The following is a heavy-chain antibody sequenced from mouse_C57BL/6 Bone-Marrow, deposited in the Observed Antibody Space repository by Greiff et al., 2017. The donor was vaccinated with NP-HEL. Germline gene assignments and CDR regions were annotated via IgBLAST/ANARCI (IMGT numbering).Heavy chain of an antibody. J-gene: IGHJ1*03. V-gene: IGHV1-81*01. CDR1: GYTFTSYG. CDR2: IYPRSGNT. CDR3: ARLTTVVVTRYFDV. D-gene: IGHD1-1*01. Sequence: VKLQESGAELARPGASVKLSCKASGYTFTSYGISWVKQRTGQGLEWIGEIYPRSGNTYYNEKFKGKATLTADKSSRTAYMELRSLTSEDSAVYFCARLTTVVVTRYFDVWGTGTTVTVSS.